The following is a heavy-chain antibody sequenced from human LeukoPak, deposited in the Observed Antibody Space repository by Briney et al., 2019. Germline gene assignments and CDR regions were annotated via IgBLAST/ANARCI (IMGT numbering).Heavy chain of an antibody. Sequence: SETLSLTCTVSGGSISSYYWMWIRQPPGKGLEWIGYIYYSGGTHYNPSLKSRVTMLVDTSKNQFSLKLTAVTAADTAVYYCARETPGAGHFDYWGQGSLVTVSS. CDR1: GGSISSYY. CDR2: IYYSGGT. V-gene: IGHV4-59*01. J-gene: IGHJ4*02. D-gene: IGHD7-27*01. CDR3: ARETPGAGHFDY.